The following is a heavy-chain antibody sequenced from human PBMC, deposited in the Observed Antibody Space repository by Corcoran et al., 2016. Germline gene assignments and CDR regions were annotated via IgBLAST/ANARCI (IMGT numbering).Heavy chain of an antibody. CDR2: IIPIFGTA. D-gene: IGHD6-25*01. CDR1: GGTFSSYA. Sequence: QVQLVQSGAEVKKPGSSVKVSCKASGGTFSSYAISWVRQAPGQGLEWMGGIIPIFGTANYAQKFQGRVTITADKSTSTAYMELSSLRSEDTAVYYCAAHARIAANYYYYGMDVWGQGTMVTVSS. J-gene: IGHJ6*02. CDR3: AAHARIAANYYYYGMDV. V-gene: IGHV1-69*06.